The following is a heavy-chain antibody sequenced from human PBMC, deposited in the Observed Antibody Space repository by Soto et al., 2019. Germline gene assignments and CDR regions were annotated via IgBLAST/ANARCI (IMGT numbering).Heavy chain of an antibody. Sequence: QLHLRESGPGLVKPSETLSLTCTVSGGSITSSSYYWGWIRQPPGKGLEWIGSIYYSGSPYYNPSLTSRVPISVDTSTHQFSLKLRSVTAADTAVYYCATQEVGGSYAYTFDPWGQGTLVTVSS. CDR2: IYYSGSP. CDR3: ATQEVGGSYAYTFDP. V-gene: IGHV4-39*01. D-gene: IGHD1-26*01. J-gene: IGHJ5*02. CDR1: GGSITSSSYY.